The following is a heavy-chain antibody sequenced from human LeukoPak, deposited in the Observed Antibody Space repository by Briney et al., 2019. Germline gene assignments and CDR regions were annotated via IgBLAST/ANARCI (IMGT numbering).Heavy chain of an antibody. V-gene: IGHV4-34*01. CDR1: GGSFTDYY. CDR3: ARACTKCYGRGWLDP. CDR2: INDSGST. Sequence: SETLSLTCAVYGGSFTDYYWTWIRQPPGKGLEWIGEINDSGSTNYNPSLRSRLTISVDTSKNQFSLNFNSVTAADTAVYYCARACTKCYGRGWLDPWGQGTLVTVSS. J-gene: IGHJ5*02. D-gene: IGHD2-2*01.